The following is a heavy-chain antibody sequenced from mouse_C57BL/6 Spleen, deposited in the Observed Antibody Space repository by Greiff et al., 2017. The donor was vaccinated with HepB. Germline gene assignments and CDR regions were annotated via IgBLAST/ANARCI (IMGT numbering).Heavy chain of an antibody. CDR2: TNPTNGRT. J-gene: IGHJ2*01. CDR1: GYTFTSYW. D-gene: IGHD1-1*01. V-gene: IGHV1S81*02. Sequence: QVQLQQPGAELVKAGASVKMSCKASGYTFTSYWMHWVKQRLRQGLEWFAETNPTNGRTYYNEKFKSKATLTVDKYSSTAYMLLSGPTFEDSAVYYCARIKKIVATDVDYWGQGTTLTVSS. CDR3: ARIKKIVATDVDY.